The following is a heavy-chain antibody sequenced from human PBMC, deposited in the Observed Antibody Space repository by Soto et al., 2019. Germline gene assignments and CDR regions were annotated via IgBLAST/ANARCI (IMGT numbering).Heavy chain of an antibody. CDR2: FDPEDGET. CDR3: ATTYYYDSSGYYDRFQGGFQH. Sequence: WASVKVSCKVSGYTLTELSMHWVRQAPGKGLEWMGGFDPEDGETIYAQKFQGRVTMTEDTSTDTAYMELSSLRSEDTAVYYCATTYYYDSSGYYDRFQGGFQHWGQGTLVTSPQ. J-gene: IGHJ1*01. V-gene: IGHV1-24*01. D-gene: IGHD3-22*01. CDR1: GYTLTELS.